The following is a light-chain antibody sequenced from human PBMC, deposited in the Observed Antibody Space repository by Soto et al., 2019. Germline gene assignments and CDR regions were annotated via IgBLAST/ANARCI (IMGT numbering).Light chain of an antibody. Sequence: QSALTQPASVSGSPGQSITISCTGTSSDVGGYSYVSWYQQHPGKTPKLMIYEVSNRPSGVSHRFSGSKSGNTASLTISGLQTEDEADYYCSSFSSISLEVFGGGTQLTVL. J-gene: IGLJ2*01. V-gene: IGLV2-14*01. CDR3: SSFSSISLEV. CDR2: EVS. CDR1: SSDVGGYSY.